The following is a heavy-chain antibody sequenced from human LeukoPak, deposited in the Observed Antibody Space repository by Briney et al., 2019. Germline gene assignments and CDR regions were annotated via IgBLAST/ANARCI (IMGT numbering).Heavy chain of an antibody. J-gene: IGHJ4*02. Sequence: SETLSLTCTVSADSLSSGGHYWPWIRQFPGKGLESIGFIHHSGRSRHNPSLKDRVAISVDTSRKQFALKLSSVTAADTAMYYCARGGNRFGGFYFDYWGQGIQVIVSS. CDR3: ARGGNRFGGFYFDY. CDR1: ADSLSSGGHY. V-gene: IGHV4-31*03. CDR2: IHHSGRS. D-gene: IGHD3-10*01.